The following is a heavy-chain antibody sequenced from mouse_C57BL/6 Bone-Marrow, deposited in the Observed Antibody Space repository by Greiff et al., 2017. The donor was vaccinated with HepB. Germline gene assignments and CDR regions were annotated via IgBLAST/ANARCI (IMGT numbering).Heavy chain of an antibody. Sequence: QVQLQQSGAELVRPGASVTLSCKASGYTFTDYEMHWVKQTPVHGLEWIGAIDPETGGTAYNQKFKSKATLTVDTSSSTAYMQLSSLTSEDSAVYYCARRDSWDAMDYWGQGTSVTVSS. CDR3: ARRDSWDAMDY. V-gene: IGHV1-15*01. CDR2: IDPETGGT. J-gene: IGHJ4*01. CDR1: GYTFTDYE. D-gene: IGHD3-2*01.